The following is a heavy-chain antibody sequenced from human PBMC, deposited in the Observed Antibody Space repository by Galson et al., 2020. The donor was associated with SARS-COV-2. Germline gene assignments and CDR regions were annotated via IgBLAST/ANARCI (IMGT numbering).Heavy chain of an antibody. CDR1: GFTFSDYY. V-gene: IGHV3-11*06. CDR2: ISSSSSST. D-gene: IGHD2-15*01. CDR3: ARSGRHCSGGICYGAEYFQH. Sequence: GESLKISCAASGFTFSDYYMSWIRQAPGKGLEWVSYISSSSSSTNYADSVKGRFTISRDNAKNSQYLQMTSLRAKDTAVYYCARSGRHCSGGICYGAEYFQHWGQGTLVTVSS. J-gene: IGHJ1*01.